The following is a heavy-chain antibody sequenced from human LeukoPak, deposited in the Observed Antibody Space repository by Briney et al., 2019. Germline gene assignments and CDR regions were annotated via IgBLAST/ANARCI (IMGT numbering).Heavy chain of an antibody. J-gene: IGHJ4*02. V-gene: IGHV4-34*01. CDR3: ARGTVTTSVPLRPAAFDY. CDR1: GGSFSAYY. CDR2: INHSGST. D-gene: IGHD4-17*01. Sequence: SETLCLTCAVYGGSFSAYYWSGIRQPPGKGLEWIGEINHSGSTNYNPSLKSRVTISVDTSKNQFSLKLSSVTAADTAVYYCARGTVTTSVPLRPAAFDYWGQGTLVTASS.